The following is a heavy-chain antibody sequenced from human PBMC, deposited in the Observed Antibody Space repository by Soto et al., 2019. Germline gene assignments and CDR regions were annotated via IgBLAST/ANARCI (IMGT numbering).Heavy chain of an antibody. Sequence: ASVKVSCKTSGGTFSNDIITWVRQAPGQGLEWMGWISGYNGNTNYAQKFQGRVTMTTDTSTSTAYMELRSLRSDDTAVYYCARSAAVIAGTRYFPHWGQGTLVTVSS. CDR2: ISGYNGNT. CDR1: GGTFSNDI. V-gene: IGHV1-18*01. D-gene: IGHD2-15*01. J-gene: IGHJ1*01. CDR3: ARSAAVIAGTRYFPH.